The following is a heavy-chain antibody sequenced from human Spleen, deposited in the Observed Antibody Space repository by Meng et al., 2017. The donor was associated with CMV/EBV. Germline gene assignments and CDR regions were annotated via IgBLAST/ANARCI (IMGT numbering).Heavy chain of an antibody. CDR1: GFPFRDYT. Sequence: GESLKISCAASGFPFRDYTMHWVRQAPGKGLEWVSLIRWDGSNPDYADSVKGRFTISRDNNENSLYLQMTSLRTEDTAVYYCAKDTEAFYDFWSGSQIFDYWGQGTLVTVSS. CDR3: AKDTEAFYDFWSGSQIFDY. D-gene: IGHD3-3*01. V-gene: IGHV3-43*01. J-gene: IGHJ4*02. CDR2: IRWDGSNP.